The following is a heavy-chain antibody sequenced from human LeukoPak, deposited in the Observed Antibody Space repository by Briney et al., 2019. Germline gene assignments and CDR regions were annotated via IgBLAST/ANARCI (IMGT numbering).Heavy chain of an antibody. Sequence: ASVKVSCKASGYTFTSYGISWVRKAPGQGLEWMGWISAYNGNTNYAQKLQGRVTMTTDTSTSTAYMELRSLRSDDTAVYYCARDPSLAYCGGDCSGYYYYYMDVWGKGTTVTVSS. CDR2: ISAYNGNT. J-gene: IGHJ6*03. V-gene: IGHV1-18*01. CDR1: GYTFTSYG. CDR3: ARDPSLAYCGGDCSGYYYYYMDV. D-gene: IGHD2-21*01.